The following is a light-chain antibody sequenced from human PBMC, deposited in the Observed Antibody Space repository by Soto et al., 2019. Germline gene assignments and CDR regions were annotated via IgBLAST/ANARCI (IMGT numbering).Light chain of an antibody. V-gene: IGKV1-5*01. CDR2: DAS. CDR3: QQYNSYST. CDR1: QSISSW. J-gene: IGKJ1*01. Sequence: DIQMTQSPSTLSASVGDRVTITCRASQSISSWLAWYQQKPGKAPMLLIYDASSLESGVSSRFSGSGSGTEFTLSVACLQPDDFATYYCQQYNSYSTLGQGTKVEIK.